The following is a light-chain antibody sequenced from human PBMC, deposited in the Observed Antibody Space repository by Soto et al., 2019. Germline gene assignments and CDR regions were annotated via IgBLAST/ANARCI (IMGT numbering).Light chain of an antibody. CDR3: SSDTSTKPLV. J-gene: IGLJ2*01. V-gene: IGLV2-14*01. Sequence: QSALTQPASVSGSPGQSITISCAGTSSEFGGYNYVSWYQQHPGKAPKLLIYAVSIRPSGVSNRFSGSKSGNTASLTISGLQAEDEAVYYCSSDTSTKPLVLGGGTKVTVL. CDR2: AVS. CDR1: SSEFGGYNY.